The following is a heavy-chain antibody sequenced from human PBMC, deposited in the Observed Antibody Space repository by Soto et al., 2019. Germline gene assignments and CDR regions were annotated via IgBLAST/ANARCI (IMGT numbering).Heavy chain of an antibody. J-gene: IGHJ3*02. Sequence: EASVKVSCKASGYTFTSYGISWVRQAPGQGLEWMGWINPNSGGTNYAQKFQGWVTMTRDTSISTAYMELSRLSSDDTAVYYCARDSGSYHDAFDIWGQGTMVTVSS. CDR3: ARDSGSYHDAFDI. CDR1: GYTFTSYG. CDR2: INPNSGGT. V-gene: IGHV1-2*04. D-gene: IGHD1-26*01.